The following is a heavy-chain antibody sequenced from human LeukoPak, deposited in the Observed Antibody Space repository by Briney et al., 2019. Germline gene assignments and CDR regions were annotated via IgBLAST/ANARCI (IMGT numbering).Heavy chain of an antibody. CDR1: GGSISSSSYY. J-gene: IGHJ4*02. D-gene: IGHD3-3*01. CDR3: ARHALYYDFWSGYSEASCDY. Sequence: SETLSLTCTVSGGSISSSSYYWGWIRQPPGKGLEWIGSIYHSGSTYYNPSLKSRVTISVDTSKNQFSLKLSSVTAADTAVYYCARHALYYDFWSGYSEASCDYWGQGTLVTVSS. CDR2: IYHSGST. V-gene: IGHV4-39*01.